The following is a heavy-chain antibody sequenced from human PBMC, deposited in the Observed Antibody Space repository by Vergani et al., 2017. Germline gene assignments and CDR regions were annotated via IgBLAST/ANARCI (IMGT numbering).Heavy chain of an antibody. CDR1: GGTFSSYA. CDR3: AGGSGSYYKYYYGMDV. V-gene: IGHV1-69*18. CDR2: IIPIFGTA. D-gene: IGHD3-10*01. Sequence: QVQLVQSGAEVKKPGSSVKVSCKASGGTFSSYAISWVRQAPGQGLEWMGRIIPIFGTANYAQKFQGRVTITADDSTSTAYMELSSLRSEDTAVYYCAGGSGSYYKYYYGMDVWGQGTTVTVSS. J-gene: IGHJ6*02.